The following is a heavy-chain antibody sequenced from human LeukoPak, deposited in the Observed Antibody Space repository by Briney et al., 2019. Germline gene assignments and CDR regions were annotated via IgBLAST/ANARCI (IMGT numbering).Heavy chain of an antibody. CDR1: GFTFSKYW. V-gene: IGHV4-4*02. D-gene: IGHD3-22*01. CDR2: IYHSGST. J-gene: IGHJ4*02. Sequence: PGGSLRLSCAASGFTFSKYWMSWVRQPPGKGLEWIGEIYHSGSTNYNPSLKSRVTISVDTSKNQFSLKLSSVTAADTAVYYCARRREWWYTYYCDSSGYSFDYWGQGTLVTVSS. CDR3: ARRREWWYTYYCDSSGYSFDY.